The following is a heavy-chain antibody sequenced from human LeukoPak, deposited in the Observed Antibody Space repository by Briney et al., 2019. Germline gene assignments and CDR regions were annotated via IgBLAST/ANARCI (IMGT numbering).Heavy chain of an antibody. CDR1: GGSISSSNW. CDR2: IYHSGST. V-gene: IGHV4-4*02. D-gene: IGHD1-26*01. CDR3: ARDLRWELLGYYYMDV. Sequence: PSGTLSLTCAVSGGSISSSNWWSWVRQPPGKGLEWIGEIYHSGSTNYNPSLKSRVTISVDKSKNQFSLKLSSVTAADTAVYYCARDLRWELLGYYYMDVWGKGTTVTVSS. J-gene: IGHJ6*03.